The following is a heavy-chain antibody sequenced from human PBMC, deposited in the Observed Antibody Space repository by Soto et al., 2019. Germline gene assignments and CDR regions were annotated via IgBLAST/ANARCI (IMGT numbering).Heavy chain of an antibody. Sequence: QVQLQESGPGLVKPSQTLSLTCTVSGGSISSAAYYWSWIRQHPGKGLEWIGYISHSGRTYYTPSLKSRVMISADTSKNQFSVNLTSVTAADTAVYYCAREYTYGSNFFDCWGQGALVTVSS. CDR2: ISHSGRT. J-gene: IGHJ4*02. V-gene: IGHV4-31*03. D-gene: IGHD5-18*01. CDR1: GGSISSAAYY. CDR3: AREYTYGSNFFDC.